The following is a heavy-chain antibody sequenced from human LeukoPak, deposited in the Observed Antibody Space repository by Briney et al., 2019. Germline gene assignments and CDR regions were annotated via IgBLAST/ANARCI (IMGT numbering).Heavy chain of an antibody. D-gene: IGHD2-8*02. J-gene: IGHJ4*02. Sequence: GWSLRLSCLASGFAFDNNAMHWVRQVPGKGLEWISSINKNSDTIDQADSVKGRFTISRDNAKNSLDLHMKNLRLEDTALYFCAKEGTECTGGICRYFDNWGQGTLVTVS. CDR2: INKNSDTI. CDR1: GFAFDNNA. CDR3: AKEGTECTGGICRYFDN. V-gene: IGHV3-9*01.